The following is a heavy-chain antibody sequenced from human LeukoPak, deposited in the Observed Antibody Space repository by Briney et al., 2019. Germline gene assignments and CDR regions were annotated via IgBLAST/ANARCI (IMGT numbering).Heavy chain of an antibody. CDR3: TRAVVGAPSDY. Sequence: GGSLRLSCTASGFTFGDYAMSWFRQAPGKGLEWVGFIRSKAYGGTTEYAASVKGRFTISRDDSKSIAYLQMNSLKTEDTAVYYCTRAVVGAPSDYWGQGTLVTVSS. CDR2: IRSKAYGGTT. CDR1: GFTFGDYA. D-gene: IGHD1-26*01. J-gene: IGHJ4*02. V-gene: IGHV3-49*03.